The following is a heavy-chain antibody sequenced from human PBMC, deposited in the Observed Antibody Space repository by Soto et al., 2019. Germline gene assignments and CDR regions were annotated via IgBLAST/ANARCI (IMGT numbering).Heavy chain of an antibody. CDR1: GGSIISGGYS. J-gene: IGHJ4*02. CDR2: IYHSGST. Sequence: SETLSLTCAVSGGSIISGGYSWMWIRQPPGKGLEWIGYIYHSGSTYYNPSLKSRVTISVDRSKNQFSLKLSSVTAADTAVYYCARGFPSNFDYWGQGTLVTVSS. CDR3: ARGFPSNFDY. D-gene: IGHD3-3*01. V-gene: IGHV4-30-2*01.